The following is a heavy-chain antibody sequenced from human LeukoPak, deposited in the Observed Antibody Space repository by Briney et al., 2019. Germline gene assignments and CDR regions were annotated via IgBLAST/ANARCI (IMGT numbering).Heavy chain of an antibody. D-gene: IGHD6-13*01. CDR1: VGSFSGYY. CDR2: INQRGST. J-gene: IGHJ6*03. Sequence: SETLSLTCAVYVGSFSGYYWSWIRQPPGKGLEGIGEINQRGSTNYNPCRKSGVTISVATSQNQFSLKLSSVTAAATAVYYCARGIRSYSSSWYYYYSYMDVWGKGTTVTVSS. CDR3: ARGIRSYSSSWYYYYSYMDV. V-gene: IGHV4-34*01.